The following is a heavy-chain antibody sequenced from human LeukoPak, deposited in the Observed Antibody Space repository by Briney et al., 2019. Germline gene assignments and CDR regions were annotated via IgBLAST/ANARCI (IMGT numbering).Heavy chain of an antibody. CDR3: AKDLESWKFGYGYYYFDY. CDR2: ISSSGASK. J-gene: IGHJ4*02. Sequence: PGGSLRLSCAASGFTFGSYAMGWVRRAPEKGLEWVSAISSSGASKYYADSVKGRFTISRDNSKNTLYLQMDSLRAEDTAIYYCAKDLESWKFGYGYYYFDYWGQGTLVTVSS. V-gene: IGHV3-23*01. D-gene: IGHD5-24*01. CDR1: GFTFGSYA.